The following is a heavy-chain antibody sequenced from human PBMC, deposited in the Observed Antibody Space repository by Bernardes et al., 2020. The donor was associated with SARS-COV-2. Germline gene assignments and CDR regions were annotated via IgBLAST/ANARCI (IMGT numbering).Heavy chain of an antibody. D-gene: IGHD3-3*01. CDR3: ARIITIFGMVPTDFDY. V-gene: IGHV4-39*01. CDR1: GGSISSSSYY. J-gene: IGHJ4*02. CDR2: IYYSGST. Sequence: SETLSLTCTVSGGSISSSSYYWGWIRQPPGKGLEWIGSIYYSGSTYYNPSLKSRVTISVDTSKNQFSLKLSSVTAADTAVYYCARIITIFGMVPTDFDYWGQGTLVTVSS.